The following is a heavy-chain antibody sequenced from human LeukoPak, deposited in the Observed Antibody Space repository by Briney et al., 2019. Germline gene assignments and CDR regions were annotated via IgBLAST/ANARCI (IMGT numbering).Heavy chain of an antibody. CDR3: ARALRGYSYGFDY. Sequence: PSETLLLTCTAPGGSISSYYWSSIRQPPGKGLEWIGHIYYSGSTNYNLSLKSRVTISVDTSKNQFSLKLSSVTAADTAVYYCARALRGYSYGFDYWGQGTLVTVSS. D-gene: IGHD5-18*01. J-gene: IGHJ4*02. V-gene: IGHV4-59*01. CDR2: IYYSGST. CDR1: GGSISSYY.